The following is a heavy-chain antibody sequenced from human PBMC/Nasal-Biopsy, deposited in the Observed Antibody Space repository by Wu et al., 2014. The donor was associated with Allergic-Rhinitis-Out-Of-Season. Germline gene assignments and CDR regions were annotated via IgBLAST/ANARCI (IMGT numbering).Heavy chain of an antibody. D-gene: IGHD3-10*01. CDR2: IYYSGST. J-gene: IGHJ4*02. Sequence: TLSLTCAVSGGSISSYYWSWIRQPPGKGLEWIGYIYYSGSTNYNPSLKSRVTISVDTSKNQFSLKLSSVTAADTAVYYCARQDYTMVRGPLAFDYWGQGTLVTVSS. V-gene: IGHV4-59*01. CDR1: GGSISSYY. CDR3: ARQDYTMVRGPLAFDY.